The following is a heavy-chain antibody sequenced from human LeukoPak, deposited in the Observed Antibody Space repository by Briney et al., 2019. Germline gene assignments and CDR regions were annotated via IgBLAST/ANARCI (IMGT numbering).Heavy chain of an antibody. CDR2: ISAYNGNT. J-gene: IGHJ4*02. CDR3: ARDNATGGNFDY. Sequence: ASVKFSCKASGYTFTSFGISWVRQAPGQGLEWMGWISAYNGNTKSAQKFQGRVTMTTDTSTSTAYMELRSLRSDDTAVFYCARDNATGGNFDYWGQGTLVTVSS. D-gene: IGHD2-8*02. CDR1: GYTFTSFG. V-gene: IGHV1-18*01.